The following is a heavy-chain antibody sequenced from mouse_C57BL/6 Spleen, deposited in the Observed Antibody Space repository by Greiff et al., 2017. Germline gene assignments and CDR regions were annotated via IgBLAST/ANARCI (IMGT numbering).Heavy chain of an antibody. CDR1: GYTFTSYW. Sequence: QVQLQQPGAELVRPGSSVKLSCKASGYTFTSYWMDWVKQRPGQGLEWIGNIYPSDSETHYNQKFKDKATLTVDKSSSTAYMQLSSLTSEDSAVYYCARESRRCAYWGQGTLVTVSA. V-gene: IGHV1-61*01. CDR2: IYPSDSET. J-gene: IGHJ3*01. CDR3: ARESRRCAY. D-gene: IGHD1-1*01.